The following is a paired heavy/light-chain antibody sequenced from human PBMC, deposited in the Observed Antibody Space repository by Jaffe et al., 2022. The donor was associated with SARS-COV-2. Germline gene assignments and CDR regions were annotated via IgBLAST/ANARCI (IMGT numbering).Heavy chain of an antibody. Sequence: QVQLQESGPGLVKPSETLSLTCTVSGGSISGDYWSWIRQPPGKGLEWIGCISYSGSTNYNPSLKSRVTISVDTSKNQFSLKLSSVTAADTAVYYCARGGNYNFDSWGQGTLVTVSS. D-gene: IGHD4-4*01. CDR2: ISYSGST. V-gene: IGHV4-59*01. CDR1: GGSISGDY. J-gene: IGHJ4*02. CDR3: ARGGNYNFDS.
Light chain of an antibody. CDR2: GAS. CDR1: QGIRNY. J-gene: IGKJ4*01. Sequence: DIQMTQSPSSLSASVGDRVTITCRASQGIRNYLAWFQQKPGKAPKSLIYGASSLQSGVPSKFSGSGSGTDFTLTISSLQPEDFATYYCQQYYTYPLTFGGGTQVEI. CDR3: QQYYTYPLT. V-gene: IGKV1-16*02.